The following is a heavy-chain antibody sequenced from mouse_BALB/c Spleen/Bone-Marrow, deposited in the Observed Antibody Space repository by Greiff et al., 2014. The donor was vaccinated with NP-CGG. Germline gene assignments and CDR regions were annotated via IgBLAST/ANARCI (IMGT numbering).Heavy chain of an antibody. D-gene: IGHD2-1*01. V-gene: IGHV5-6*01. J-gene: IGHJ4*01. CDR2: ISSGGSYT. CDR3: ARQYGNLGVMDY. Sequence: EVKLQESGGDLVKPGGSLKLSCAASGFTFSRYGMSWVRQTPDKRLEWVANISSGGSYTYYPDSVKGRFTISRDNAKNTLYLHMSSLKSEDTAMYYCARQYGNLGVMDYWGQEPQSPSPQ. CDR1: GFTFSRYG.